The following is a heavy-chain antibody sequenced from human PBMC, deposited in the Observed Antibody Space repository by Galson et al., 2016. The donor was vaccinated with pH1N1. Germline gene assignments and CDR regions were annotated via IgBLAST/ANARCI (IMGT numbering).Heavy chain of an antibody. CDR2: FDRENGER. J-gene: IGHJ4*02. Sequence: SVKVSCKVSGYSLSKLSMYWVRQAPGKGLEWMGGFDRENGERVFAQRFQGRVTVTRETSTSTVYMDLSSLKSGDTAVYYGIRDPGRLRDHWGQGNLVNVS. V-gene: IGHV1-24*01. D-gene: IGHD5-24*01. CDR3: IRDPGRLRDH. CDR1: GYSLSKLS.